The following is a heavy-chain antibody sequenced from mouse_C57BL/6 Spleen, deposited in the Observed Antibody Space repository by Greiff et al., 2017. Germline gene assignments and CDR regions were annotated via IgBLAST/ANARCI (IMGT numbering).Heavy chain of an antibody. J-gene: IGHJ4*01. D-gene: IGHD1-1*01. CDR3: AIYYYGSSYVAMDY. Sequence: EVQLQQSGPELVKPGASVKIPCKASGYTFTDYNMDWVKQSHGKSLEWIGDINPNNGGTIYNQKFKGKATLTVDKSSSTAYMELRSLTSEDTAVYYCAIYYYGSSYVAMDYWGQGTSVTVSS. CDR2: INPNNGGT. V-gene: IGHV1-18*01. CDR1: GYTFTDYN.